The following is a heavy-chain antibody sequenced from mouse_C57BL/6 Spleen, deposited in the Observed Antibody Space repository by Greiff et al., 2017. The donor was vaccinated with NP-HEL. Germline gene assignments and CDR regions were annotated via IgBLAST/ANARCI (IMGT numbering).Heavy chain of an antibody. J-gene: IGHJ4*01. V-gene: IGHV5-4*01. Sequence: EVKLVESGGGLVKPGGSLKLSCAASGFTFSSYAMSWVRQTPEKRLEWVATISDGGSYTYYPDNVKGRFTISRDNAKNNLYLQMSHLKSEDTAMYYCARDHDAGYAMDYWGQGTSVTVSS. CDR2: ISDGGSYT. D-gene: IGHD2-12*01. CDR3: ARDHDAGYAMDY. CDR1: GFTFSSYA.